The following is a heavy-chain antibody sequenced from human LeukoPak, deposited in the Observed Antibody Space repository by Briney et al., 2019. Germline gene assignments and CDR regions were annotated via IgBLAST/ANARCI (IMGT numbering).Heavy chain of an antibody. J-gene: IGHJ4*02. D-gene: IGHD6-13*01. CDR2: INHSGST. CDR3: ARRAAAVALDY. Sequence: SETLSLTCAVYGGSFSGYYWSWIRQPPGKGLEWIGEINHSGSTNYNPSLKSRVTISVDTSKNQFSLKPSSVTAADTAVYYCARRAAAVALDYWGQGTLATVSS. CDR1: GGSFSGYY. V-gene: IGHV4-34*01.